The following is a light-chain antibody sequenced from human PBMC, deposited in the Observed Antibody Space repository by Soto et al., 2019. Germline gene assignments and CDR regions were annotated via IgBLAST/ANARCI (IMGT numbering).Light chain of an antibody. J-gene: IGKJ1*01. CDR3: MQGTQERT. CDR2: RVS. CDR1: QSLVHSDGNTY. Sequence: DIVMTQSPLSLPVTLGQPASISCRSSQSLVHSDGNTYLNWFQQRPGQSPRRLIYRVSNRDSGVPDRFSGSGSGTDFTLKISRVEAEDVGVYYCMQGTQERTFGQGTKVEIK. V-gene: IGKV2-30*02.